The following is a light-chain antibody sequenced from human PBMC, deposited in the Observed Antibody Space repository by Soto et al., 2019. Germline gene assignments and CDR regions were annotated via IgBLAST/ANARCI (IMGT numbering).Light chain of an antibody. CDR2: EVS. Sequence: QSVLTQPASVSGSPGQSIAISCTGTSSDVGGYNYVSWYQQHPGKAPKLIIHEVSNRPSGVSDRFSGSKSGNTASLAISGLQADDEADYDCSSPTVYSTRVFATGTKVNVL. J-gene: IGLJ1*01. CDR1: SSDVGGYNY. V-gene: IGLV2-14*01. CDR3: SSPTVYSTRV.